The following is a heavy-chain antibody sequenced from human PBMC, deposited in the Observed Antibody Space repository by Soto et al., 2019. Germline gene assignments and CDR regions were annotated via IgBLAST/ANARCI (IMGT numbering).Heavy chain of an antibody. D-gene: IGHD6-19*01. J-gene: IGHJ4*02. Sequence: PSETLSLTCAVYGGSFSGYYWSWIRQPPGKGLEWIGYIYYSGSTNYNPSLKSRVTISVDTSKNQFSLKLNSVTAADTAVYYCASYSSGWYDVRYWGQGTLVTVSS. CDR2: IYYSGST. CDR3: ASYSSGWYDVRY. CDR1: GGSFSGYY. V-gene: IGHV4-59*01.